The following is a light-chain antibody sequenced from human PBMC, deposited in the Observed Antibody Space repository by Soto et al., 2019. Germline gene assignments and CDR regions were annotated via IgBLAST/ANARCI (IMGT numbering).Light chain of an antibody. CDR2: GAS. J-gene: IGKJ3*01. CDR3: QQYGTSTCT. V-gene: IGKV3-20*01. CDR1: QSVSSKN. Sequence: EILLTQSPGTLSLSPGERATLSCRASQSVSSKNVAWYQQRPGQAPRLLIYGASRRATGIPERLSGSGSGTDFTFTINRLQPEEFAVYYCQQYGTSTCTFGPGTKVDIK.